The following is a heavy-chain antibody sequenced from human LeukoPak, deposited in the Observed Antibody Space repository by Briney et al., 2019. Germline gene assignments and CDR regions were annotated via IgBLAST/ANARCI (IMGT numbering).Heavy chain of an antibody. V-gene: IGHV1-2*06. Sequence: ASVKVSCKASGYTFTGYYMHWVRQAPGQGLEWMGRINPNSGGTNYPQKFQGRVTMTRDTSISTAYMELSRLRSDDTAVYYCAREGKQHPDWFDPWGQGTLVTVS. CDR1: GYTFTGYY. D-gene: IGHD6-13*01. CDR2: INPNSGGT. CDR3: AREGKQHPDWFDP. J-gene: IGHJ5*02.